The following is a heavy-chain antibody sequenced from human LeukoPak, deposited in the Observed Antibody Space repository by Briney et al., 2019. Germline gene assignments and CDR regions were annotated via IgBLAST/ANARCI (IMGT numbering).Heavy chain of an antibody. CDR2: IYPGDSDT. Sequence: GESLQISCQGSGYSFTSYWIGWVRQLPGKGLEWMGIIYPGDSDTRYSPSFQGQVTISADKSISTAYLQWSSLKASDTAMYYCARYDALMHEHPYYYDSSGYVLDYWGQGTLVTVSS. V-gene: IGHV5-51*01. J-gene: IGHJ4*02. CDR1: GYSFTSYW. D-gene: IGHD3-22*01. CDR3: ARYDALMHEHPYYYDSSGYVLDY.